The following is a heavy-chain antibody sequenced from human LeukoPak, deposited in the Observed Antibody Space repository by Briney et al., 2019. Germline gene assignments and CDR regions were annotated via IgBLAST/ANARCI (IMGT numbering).Heavy chain of an antibody. CDR2: IYYSGST. CDR3: AREVRDTIFGVVIDQNWFDP. CDR1: GGSISSSSYY. Sequence: SETLSLTCTVSGGSISSSSYYWGWIRQPPGKGLEWIGSIYYSGSTYYNPSLKSRVTTSVDTSKNQFSLKLSSVTAADTAVYYCAREVRDTIFGVVIDQNWFDPWGQGTLVTVSS. V-gene: IGHV4-39*02. D-gene: IGHD3-3*01. J-gene: IGHJ5*02.